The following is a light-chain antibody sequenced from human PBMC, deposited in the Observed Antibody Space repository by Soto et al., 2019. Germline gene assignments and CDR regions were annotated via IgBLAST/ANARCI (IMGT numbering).Light chain of an antibody. CDR2: KAS. CDR3: QQYSSDLNT. Sequence: DIHMTQSPSTLSASVGDRITITCRASHDVIQWLAWYQHKPGKAPKLLIYKASTLESGVSSRFSGRGSGTEFTLTIRDLQPDDFATYYCQQYSSDLNTFGQGTKLEIK. CDR1: HDVIQW. J-gene: IGKJ2*01. V-gene: IGKV1-5*03.